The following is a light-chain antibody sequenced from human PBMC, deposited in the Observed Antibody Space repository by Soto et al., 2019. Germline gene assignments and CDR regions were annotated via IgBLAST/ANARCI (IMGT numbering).Light chain of an antibody. CDR3: SSYTISSTWV. Sequence: QSALTQPASVSGSPGQSITISCTGTSNDVGIYNYVSWYQQHPGKAPKLMIYEVTNRPSGVSDRFSGSKSDNTASLTISGLQAEDDADYYCSSYTISSTWVFGGGTQLTVL. CDR2: EVT. J-gene: IGLJ3*02. V-gene: IGLV2-14*01. CDR1: SNDVGIYNY.